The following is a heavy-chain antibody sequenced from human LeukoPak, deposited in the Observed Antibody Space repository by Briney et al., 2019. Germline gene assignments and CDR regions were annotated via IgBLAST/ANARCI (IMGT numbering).Heavy chain of an antibody. J-gene: IGHJ4*02. V-gene: IGHV3-7*01. CDR3: ARDSRGTTFDY. CDR1: GFTFSSYA. Sequence: GGSLRLSCAASGFTFSSYAMSWVRQAPGKGLEWVGQTNEHETEKYYGDAVRGRFTIYRDNAKNSLYLQMNSLRPEDTAVYYCARDSRGTTFDYWGQGTLVTVSS. CDR2: TNEHETEK. D-gene: IGHD3-16*01.